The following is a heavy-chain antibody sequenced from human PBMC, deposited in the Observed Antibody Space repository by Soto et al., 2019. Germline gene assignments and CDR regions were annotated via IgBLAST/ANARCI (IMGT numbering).Heavy chain of an antibody. CDR2: INHSGST. J-gene: IGHJ5*02. CDR1: GGSFSGYY. D-gene: IGHD3-10*01. V-gene: IGHV4-34*01. CDR3: ARGDYYGYLNWFDP. Sequence: SETLSLTCAVYGGSFSGYYWSWIRQPPGKGLEWIGEINHSGSTNYNPSLKSRVTISVDTSKNQFSLKLSSVTAADTAVYYCARGDYYGYLNWFDPWGQGTLVTVSS.